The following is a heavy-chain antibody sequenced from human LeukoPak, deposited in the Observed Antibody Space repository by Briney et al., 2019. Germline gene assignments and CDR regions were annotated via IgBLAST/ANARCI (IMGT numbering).Heavy chain of an antibody. D-gene: IGHD1-26*01. J-gene: IGHJ4*02. CDR1: GFTFSSYA. Sequence: GGSLRLSCAASGFTFSSYAMSWVRQAPGKGLEWISSISGSGGSTYYADSVKGRFTISRDNSKNTLYLQMNSLRAEDTAVYYCANRVVGATKAFDYWGQGTLVTVSS. V-gene: IGHV3-23*01. CDR3: ANRVVGATKAFDY. CDR2: ISGSGGST.